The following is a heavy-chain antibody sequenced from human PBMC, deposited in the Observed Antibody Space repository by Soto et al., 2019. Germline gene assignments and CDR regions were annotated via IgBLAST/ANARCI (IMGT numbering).Heavy chain of an antibody. CDR2: MNPNSGNT. J-gene: IGHJ6*02. CDR1: GYTFTIYY. Sequence: ASVKVSCKASGYTFTIYYINWVRQATGQGLEWMGWMNPNSGNTGYAQKFQGRVTMTRNTSISTAYMELSSLRSEDTAVYYCAREGSAPYYYYGMDVWGQGTTVTVSS. CDR3: AREGSAPYYYYGMDV. V-gene: IGHV1-8*01. D-gene: IGHD6-19*01.